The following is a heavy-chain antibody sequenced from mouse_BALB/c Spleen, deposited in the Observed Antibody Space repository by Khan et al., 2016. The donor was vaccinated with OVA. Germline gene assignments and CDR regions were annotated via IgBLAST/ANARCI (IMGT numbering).Heavy chain of an antibody. D-gene: IGHD2-1*01. CDR3: ARSGGNFHWYFDV. J-gene: IGHJ1*01. V-gene: IGHV5-17*02. CDR2: ISSGSSTI. CDR1: GFTFSSFG. Sequence: EVQLVESGGGLVQPGGSRKLSCAASGFTFSSFGMHWVRQAPKKGLEWVAYISSGSSTIYYVDTVKGRFTISRDNPKNTLILQMTSLRSEDTAMYYSARSGGNFHWYFDVWGAGTSVTVSS.